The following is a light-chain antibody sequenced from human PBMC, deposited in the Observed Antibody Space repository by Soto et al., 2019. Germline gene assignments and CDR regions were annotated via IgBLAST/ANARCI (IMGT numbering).Light chain of an antibody. V-gene: IGLV2-14*01. Sequence: QSALTQPASVSGSPGQSITFSCTGTSRDVGAYNYVSWYQQHPGKAPKLMIYDVSNRPSGVSNRFSGSKSGNTASLTISGLQAEDEADYYCSSYSNSRTLVFGGGTKVTVL. CDR2: DVS. CDR3: SSYSNSRTLV. CDR1: SRDVGAYNY. J-gene: IGLJ2*01.